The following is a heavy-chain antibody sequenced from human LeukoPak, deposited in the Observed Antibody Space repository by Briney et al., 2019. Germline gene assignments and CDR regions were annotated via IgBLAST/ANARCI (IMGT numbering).Heavy chain of an antibody. CDR2: ISSSSSYI. V-gene: IGHV3-21*01. CDR1: GFTFSSYS. J-gene: IGHJ4*02. CDR3: ARDPRRPETRRIADFDY. D-gene: IGHD6-13*01. Sequence: GGSLRLSCAASGFTFSSYSMNWVRQAPGKGLEWVSSISSSSSYIYYADSVKGRSTISRDNAKNSLYLQMNSLRAEDTAVYYCARDPRRPETRRIADFDYWGQGTLVTVSS.